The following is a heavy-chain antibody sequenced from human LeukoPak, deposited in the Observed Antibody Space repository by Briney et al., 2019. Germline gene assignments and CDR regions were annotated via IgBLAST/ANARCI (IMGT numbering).Heavy chain of an antibody. J-gene: IGHJ4*02. CDR1: GGSISSSSYY. CDR3: ARTTYYDFA. V-gene: IGHV4-39*01. CDR2: IYYSGST. D-gene: IGHD3-3*01. Sequence: PSETLSLTCTVSGGSISSSSYYWGWIRQPPGKGLEWIGSIYYSGSTYYNPSLKSRVTISVDTSKNQFSLKLSSVTAADTAVYYCARTTYYDFAWGQGTLVTVSS.